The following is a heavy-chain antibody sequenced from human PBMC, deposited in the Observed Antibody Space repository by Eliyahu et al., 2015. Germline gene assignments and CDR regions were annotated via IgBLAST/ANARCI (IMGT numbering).Heavy chain of an antibody. CDR3: ARAFLGGGSSPPNY. J-gene: IGHJ4*02. CDR2: INHSGST. D-gene: IGHD3-3*01. V-gene: IGHV4-34*01. CDR1: GGSFSGXY. Sequence: QVQLQQWGAGLLKPSETLSXTXAVXGGSFSGXYGSWIXXPPGKGLXWXGXINHSGSTNYTPSLKSRVTISVDTSKNQFSLKLSSVTAADTAVYYCARAFLGGGSSPPNYWGQGTLVTVSS.